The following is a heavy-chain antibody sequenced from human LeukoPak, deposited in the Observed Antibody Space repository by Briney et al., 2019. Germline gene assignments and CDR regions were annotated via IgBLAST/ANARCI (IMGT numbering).Heavy chain of an antibody. CDR3: ASLCSSTSCYYYGMDV. CDR1: GFTFSSYA. CDR2: ISSSGSTI. Sequence: GGSLRLSCAASGFTFSSYAMSWIRQAPGKGLEWVSYISSSGSTICYADSVKGRFTISRDNAKNSLYLQMNSLRAEDTAVYYCASLCSSTSCYYYGMDVWGQGTTVTVSS. V-gene: IGHV3-11*01. J-gene: IGHJ6*02. D-gene: IGHD2-2*01.